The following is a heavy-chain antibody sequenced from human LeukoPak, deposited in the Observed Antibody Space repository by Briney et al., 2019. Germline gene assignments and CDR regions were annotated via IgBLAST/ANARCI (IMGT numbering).Heavy chain of an antibody. Sequence: SETLSLTCAVYGGSFSGYYWSWIRQPPGKGLEWIGEVNHSGSTNYNPSLKSRVTISVDTSKNQFSLKLSSVTAADTAVYYCARGIAAHSGPHHDYWGQGTLVTVSS. CDR2: VNHSGST. D-gene: IGHD6-25*01. CDR3: ARGIAAHSGPHHDY. CDR1: GGSFSGYY. J-gene: IGHJ4*02. V-gene: IGHV4-34*01.